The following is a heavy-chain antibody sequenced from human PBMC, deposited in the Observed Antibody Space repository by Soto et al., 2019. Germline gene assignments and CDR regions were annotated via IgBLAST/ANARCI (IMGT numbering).Heavy chain of an antibody. CDR3: ARVTTMRAEYFQH. CDR1: GGSFSGYY. V-gene: IGHV4-34*01. Sequence: QVQLQQWGAGLLKPSETLSLTCAVYGGSFSGYYWSWIRQPPGKGLEWIGEINHSGSTNYNPSLKIRVTISVDTSKNQFSLKLSSVTAADTAVYYCARVTTMRAEYFQHWGQGTLVTVSS. D-gene: IGHD3-22*01. CDR2: INHSGST. J-gene: IGHJ1*01.